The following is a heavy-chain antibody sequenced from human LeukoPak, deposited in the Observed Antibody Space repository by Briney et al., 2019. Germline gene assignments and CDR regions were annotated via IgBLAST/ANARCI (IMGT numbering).Heavy chain of an antibody. CDR1: GFTFSSYA. CDR2: ISGSGGST. Sequence: GGSLRLSCAASGFTFSSYAMSWVRQAPGKGLEWVSAISGSGGSTYYADSVKGRFTISRDNSKNTLYLQMNSLRAEDTAVYYCARGYSSSWYVVGFDPWGQGTLVTVSS. V-gene: IGHV3-23*01. J-gene: IGHJ5*02. D-gene: IGHD6-13*01. CDR3: ARGYSSSWYVVGFDP.